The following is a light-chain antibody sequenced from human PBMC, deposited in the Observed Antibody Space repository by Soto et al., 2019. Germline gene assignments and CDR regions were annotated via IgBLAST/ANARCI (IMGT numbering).Light chain of an antibody. CDR1: SGDVGSYNY. J-gene: IGLJ2*01. Sequence: QSALTQPASVSGSPGQSITISCTGTSGDVGSYNYVSWYQQHPGKAPKLMIYDVSDRPSGVSNRFTGSKSGNTASLTISGLQAENEANYYCSSYTTRNTLVFGGATKLTVL. CDR3: SSYTTRNTLV. V-gene: IGLV2-14*03. CDR2: DVS.